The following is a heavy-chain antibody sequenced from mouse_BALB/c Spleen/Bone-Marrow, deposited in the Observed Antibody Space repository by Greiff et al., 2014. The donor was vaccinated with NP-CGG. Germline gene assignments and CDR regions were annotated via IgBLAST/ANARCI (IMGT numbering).Heavy chain of an antibody. V-gene: IGHV1-7*01. CDR2: INPSTGYT. D-gene: IGHD1-1*01. Sequence: QVHVKQSGAELAKPGASVKMSCKASGYTFTNYWMHWVKQRPGQGPEWIGYINPSTGYTEYNQKFKDKATLTADKSSSTAYMQLSSLTSEDSAVYYCARIYYYGRDYWGQGTTLTVSS. J-gene: IGHJ2*01. CDR1: GYTFTNYW. CDR3: ARIYYYGRDY.